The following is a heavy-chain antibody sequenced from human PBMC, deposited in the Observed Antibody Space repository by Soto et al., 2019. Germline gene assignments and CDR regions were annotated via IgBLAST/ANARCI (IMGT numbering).Heavy chain of an antibody. V-gene: IGHV3-21*01. CDR2: ISSSSSYI. J-gene: IGHJ3*02. D-gene: IGHD3-22*01. CDR3: ARPINEYYYDSSGYFGDAFDI. CDR1: GFTFSSYS. Sequence: GGSLRLSCAASGFTFSSYSMNWVRQAPGKGLEWVSSISSSSSYIYYADSVKGRFTISRDNAKNSLYLQMNSLRTEDTAVYYCARPINEYYYDSSGYFGDAFDIWGQGTMVTVSS.